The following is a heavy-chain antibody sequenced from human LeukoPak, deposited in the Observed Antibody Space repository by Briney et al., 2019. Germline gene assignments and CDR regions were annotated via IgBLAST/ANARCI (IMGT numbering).Heavy chain of an antibody. V-gene: IGHV1-69*05. D-gene: IGHD6-19*01. CDR3: AKEYSSGWYGIYAFDI. Sequence: SVKVSCKASGGTFISYAISWVRQAPGQGLEWMGGIIPIFGTANYAQKFQGRVTITTDESTSTAYMELSSLRSEDTAVYYCAKEYSSGWYGIYAFDIWGQGTMVTVSS. J-gene: IGHJ3*02. CDR2: IIPIFGTA. CDR1: GGTFISYA.